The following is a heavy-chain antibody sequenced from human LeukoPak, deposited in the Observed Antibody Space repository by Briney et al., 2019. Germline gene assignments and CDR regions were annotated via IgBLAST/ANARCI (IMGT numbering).Heavy chain of an antibody. CDR1: GYSFTSYW. D-gene: IGHD2-21*02. CDR2: IFPGDSDT. V-gene: IGHV5-51*01. Sequence: GESLKISCKGPGYSFTSYWIGWVRQMPGKGLEWMGVIFPGDSDTTYSPSFQGQVTISADRSISTAYLQWSSLKASDTALYFCARRRGDTAGGAFDIWGQGTMVTVSS. J-gene: IGHJ3*02. CDR3: ARRRGDTAGGAFDI.